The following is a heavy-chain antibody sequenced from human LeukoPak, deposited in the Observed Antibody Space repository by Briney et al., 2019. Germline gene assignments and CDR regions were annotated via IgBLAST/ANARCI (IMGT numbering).Heavy chain of an antibody. Sequence: GGSLRLSCAASGFTVSSNYMSWVRQAPGKGLEWVSVIYSGGSTYYADSVKGRFTISRDNAKNSLYLQMNSLRAEDTAVYYCARRRYGTTGTTYDYWGQGTLVTVSS. J-gene: IGHJ4*02. CDR1: GFTVSSNY. V-gene: IGHV3-66*01. D-gene: IGHD1-1*01. CDR2: IYSGGST. CDR3: ARRRYGTTGTTYDY.